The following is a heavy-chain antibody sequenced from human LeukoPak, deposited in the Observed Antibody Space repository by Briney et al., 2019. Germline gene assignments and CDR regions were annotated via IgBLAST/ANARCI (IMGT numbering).Heavy chain of an antibody. CDR3: AKGRLMVYAISFYSYYGMDV. CDR1: GFTFDDYA. D-gene: IGHD2-8*01. V-gene: IGHV3-9*01. J-gene: IGHJ6*02. Sequence: PGGSLRLSCAASGFTFDDYAMHWVLQAPGKCLKWVSGISWNSGSIGYAGSVKCRFTISRDNAKNSLYLQMNSLIAEDTSLYYCAKGRLMVYAISFYSYYGMDVWGQGTTVTVSS. CDR2: ISWNSGSI.